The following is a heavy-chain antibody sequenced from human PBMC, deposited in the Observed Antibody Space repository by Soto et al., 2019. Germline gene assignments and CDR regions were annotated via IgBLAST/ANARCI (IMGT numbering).Heavy chain of an antibody. CDR2: IRGGGGRI. Sequence: EVQLLESGGGLVQPGGSLRLSFAASGFTFSNYDMSLVPQGPGKGLEWVSNIRGGGGRIYYADSVKGRFTISRDNSKNTLYMQMNSLRAEDTAVYYCAKRPASLVCFDYWGQGTLVTVSS. V-gene: IGHV3-23*01. CDR3: AKRPASLVCFDY. D-gene: IGHD2-2*01. J-gene: IGHJ4*02. CDR1: GFTFSNYD.